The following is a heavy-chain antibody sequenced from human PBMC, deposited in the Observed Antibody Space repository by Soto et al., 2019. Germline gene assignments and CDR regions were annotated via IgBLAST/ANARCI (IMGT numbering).Heavy chain of an antibody. CDR2: INPNSGGT. D-gene: IGHD3-10*02. J-gene: IGHJ6*02. CDR3: ARGYVAGPYYYYGMDV. Sequence: VSCKASGYTFTGYYMHWVRQAPGQGLEWMGWINPNSGGTNYAQKFQGWVTMTRDTSISTAYMELSRLRSDDTAVYYCARGYVAGPYYYYGMDVWGQGTTVTVSS. CDR1: GYTFTGYY. V-gene: IGHV1-2*04.